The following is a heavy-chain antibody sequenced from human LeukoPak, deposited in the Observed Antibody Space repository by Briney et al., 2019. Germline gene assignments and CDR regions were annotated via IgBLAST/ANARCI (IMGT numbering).Heavy chain of an antibody. J-gene: IGHJ4*02. CDR3: AREVARGVITRLFDY. V-gene: IGHV3-48*01. D-gene: IGHD3-10*01. CDR1: GFTFGSYS. CDR2: ISSSSSSI. Sequence: GGCLRLSCAASGFTFGSYSMNWVRQAPGKGLQWISYISSSSSSIFYADSVKGRFTISRDNSKNTLYLQMNSLRAEDTAVYYCAREVARGVITRLFDYWGQGTLVTVSS.